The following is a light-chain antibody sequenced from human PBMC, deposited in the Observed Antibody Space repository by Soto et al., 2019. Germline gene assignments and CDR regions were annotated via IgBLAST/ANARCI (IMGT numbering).Light chain of an antibody. J-gene: IGKJ3*01. Sequence: EIVLTQSPATLSLSPGERATLSCRASQSVSSYLAWYQQKPGQAPRLLIYDASNRATGIPARFSGSGSGTDFTRTISSLEPEDFAVYYCQQRSHWPPTFGPGTKVDIK. V-gene: IGKV3-11*01. CDR3: QQRSHWPPT. CDR2: DAS. CDR1: QSVSSY.